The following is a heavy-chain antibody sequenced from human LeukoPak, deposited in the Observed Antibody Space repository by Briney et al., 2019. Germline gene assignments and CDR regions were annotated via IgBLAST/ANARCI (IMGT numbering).Heavy chain of an antibody. CDR3: EKPQRWESPHYLDS. V-gene: IGHV3-23*01. Sequence: GGSLRLSCAASGFTFSNYWMNWVRQVPGKGLEWVSGISASGGSTSYADSGRGRFTISIDNSKNTLYVQVNSLSDEDTAVYYCEKPQRWESPHYLDSWGQGPLVTVSS. D-gene: IGHD1-26*01. CDR1: GFTFSNYW. CDR2: ISASGGST. J-gene: IGHJ4*02.